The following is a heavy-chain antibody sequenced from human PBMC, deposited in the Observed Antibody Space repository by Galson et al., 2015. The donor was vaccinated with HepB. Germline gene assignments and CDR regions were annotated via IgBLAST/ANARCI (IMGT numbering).Heavy chain of an antibody. Sequence: SVKVSCKASEYTFTSYAMNWVRQAPGQGLEWMGWTNTNTGNPTYAQGFTGRFVFSLDTSVSTAYLQISSLKAEDTAVYYCARERLREATIIGYWGQGTLVTVSS. V-gene: IGHV7-4-1*02. CDR3: ARERLREATIIGY. D-gene: IGHD5-24*01. CDR2: TNTNTGNP. J-gene: IGHJ4*02. CDR1: EYTFTSYA.